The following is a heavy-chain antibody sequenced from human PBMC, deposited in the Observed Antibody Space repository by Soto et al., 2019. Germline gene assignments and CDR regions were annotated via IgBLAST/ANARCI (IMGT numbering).Heavy chain of an antibody. Sequence: ASSEGLCKVSGYTLTELSMHWVRQAPGKGLEWMGGFDPEDGETIYAQKFQGRVTMTEDTSTDTAYMELSSLRSEDTAVYYCATDRFGVVPFDYWGQGTLVTVSS. V-gene: IGHV1-24*01. CDR3: ATDRFGVVPFDY. J-gene: IGHJ4*02. D-gene: IGHD3-3*01. CDR2: FDPEDGET. CDR1: GYTLTELS.